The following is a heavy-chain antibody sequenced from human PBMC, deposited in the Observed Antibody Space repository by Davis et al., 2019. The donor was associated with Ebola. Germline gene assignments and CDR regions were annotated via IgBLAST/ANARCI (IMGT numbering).Heavy chain of an antibody. J-gene: IGHJ6*03. CDR2: INDIGGNP. Sequence: GESLKISCEVSGFTFSNYAMSWVRQAPGKGLQWVSGINDIGGNPQHADSVKGRFTISRDNSKNMLFLQMNSLRVEDTAVYYCATVPISYGPGYMDVWGNGTAVTVSS. V-gene: IGHV3-23*01. D-gene: IGHD3-3*01. CDR3: ATVPISYGPGYMDV. CDR1: GFTFSNYA.